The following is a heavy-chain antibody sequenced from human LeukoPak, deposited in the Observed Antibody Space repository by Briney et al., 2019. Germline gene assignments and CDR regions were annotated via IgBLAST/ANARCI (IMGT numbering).Heavy chain of an antibody. V-gene: IGHV4-4*07. J-gene: IGHJ6*02. CDR3: ARGGKYSSGWYDYYYYGMDV. CDR1: GGSISSYY. D-gene: IGHD6-19*01. Sequence: SETLSLTCTVSGGSISSYYWSWIRQPAGKGLEWIGRIYTSGSTNYNPSLKSRVTISVDTSKNQFSLKLSSVTAADTAVYYCARGGKYSSGWYDYYYYGMDVWGQGTTVTVSS. CDR2: IYTSGST.